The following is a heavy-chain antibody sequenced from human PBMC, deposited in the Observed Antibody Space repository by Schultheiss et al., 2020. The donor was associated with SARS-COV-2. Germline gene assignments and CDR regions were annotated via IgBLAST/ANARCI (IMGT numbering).Heavy chain of an antibody. CDR3: AISVSPAEAGQSFDY. CDR2: IYYSGST. J-gene: IGHJ4*02. CDR1: GGSISSGGYY. D-gene: IGHD6-19*01. V-gene: IGHV4-31*03. Sequence: SQTLSLTCPVSGGSISSGGYYWSWIRQHPGKGLEWIGYIYYSGSTYYNPSLKSRVTISVDTSKNQFSLKLSSVTAADTAVYYCAISVSPAEAGQSFDYWGQGTLVTVSS.